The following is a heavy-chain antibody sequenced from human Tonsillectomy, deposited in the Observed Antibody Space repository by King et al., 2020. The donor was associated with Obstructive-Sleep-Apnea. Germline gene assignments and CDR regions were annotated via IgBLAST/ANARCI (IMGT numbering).Heavy chain of an antibody. Sequence: VQLVQSGGGLVKPGGSLRLSCAASGFTFSSYSMNWVRQAPGKGLEWVSSISSSSSYIYYADSVKGRFTISRDNAKKSLYLQMNSLRAEDTAVYYCARDLAHCSSTSCSGYYYGMDVWGQGTTVTVSS. V-gene: IGHV3-21*01. CDR1: GFTFSSYS. D-gene: IGHD2-2*01. J-gene: IGHJ6*02. CDR2: ISSSSSYI. CDR3: ARDLAHCSSTSCSGYYYGMDV.